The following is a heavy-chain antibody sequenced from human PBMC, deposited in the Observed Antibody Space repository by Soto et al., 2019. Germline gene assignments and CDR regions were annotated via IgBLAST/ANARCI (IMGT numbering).Heavy chain of an antibody. CDR3: ARGGPTVTTHNLFDP. CDR1: GYTFTSYD. J-gene: IGHJ5*02. Sequence: GASVKVSCKASGYTFTSYDINWVRQATGQGLEWMGWMNPNSGNTGYAQKFQGRVTMTRNTSISTAYMELSSLRSEDTAVYYCARGGPTVTTHNLFDPWGQGTLVTVSS. V-gene: IGHV1-8*01. D-gene: IGHD4-4*01. CDR2: MNPNSGNT.